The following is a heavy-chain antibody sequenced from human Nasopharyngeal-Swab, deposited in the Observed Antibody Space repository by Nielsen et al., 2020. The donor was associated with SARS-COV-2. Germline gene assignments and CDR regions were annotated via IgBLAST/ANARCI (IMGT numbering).Heavy chain of an antibody. CDR2: ISASGATT. CDR1: GFTFSSYD. J-gene: IGHJ3*02. Sequence: GESLKISCAASGFTFSSYDMSWVRQAPGKGLEWASSISASGATTYYADSVKGRFTISRDNSKNTLYLQMNSLRAEDTALYYCAKGLYDAFDIWGQGTMVTVSS. V-gene: IGHV3-23*01. CDR3: AKGLYDAFDI. D-gene: IGHD2-2*02.